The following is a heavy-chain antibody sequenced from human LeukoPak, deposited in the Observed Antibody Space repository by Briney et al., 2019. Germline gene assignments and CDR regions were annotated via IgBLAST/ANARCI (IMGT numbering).Heavy chain of an antibody. CDR1: GFTFSSYG. V-gene: IGHV3-33*01. D-gene: IGHD2-15*01. Sequence: PGGSLRLSCAASGFTFSSYGMHWVRQAPGKGLEWVAVIWYDGSNKYYADSVKGRFTISRDNSKNTLYLQMNSLRAEDTAVYYCARDLALYCSGGSCYSPWFDPWGQGTLVTVSS. J-gene: IGHJ5*02. CDR2: IWYDGSNK. CDR3: ARDLALYCSGGSCYSPWFDP.